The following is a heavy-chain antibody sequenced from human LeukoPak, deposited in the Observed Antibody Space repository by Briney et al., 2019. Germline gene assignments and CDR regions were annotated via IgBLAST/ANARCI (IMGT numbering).Heavy chain of an antibody. CDR2: VLSEGSRK. V-gene: IGHV3-30*02. CDR1: GFTFSSHG. Sequence: PGGSLRLSCAASGFTFSSHGMHWVRQAPGKGLEWVAYVLSEGSRKYYADSVKGRFTISRDDSKNTLFLQMNSLRPEDTALYYCAKDFNWGWDYWGQGTLVTVSS. CDR3: AKDFNWGWDY. D-gene: IGHD7-27*01. J-gene: IGHJ4*02.